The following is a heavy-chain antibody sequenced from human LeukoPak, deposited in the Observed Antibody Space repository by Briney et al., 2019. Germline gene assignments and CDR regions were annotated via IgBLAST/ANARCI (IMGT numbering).Heavy chain of an antibody. J-gene: IGHJ5*02. CDR1: GYTFTSYA. CDR2: INAGNGNT. CDR3: ARVYTDSGTNAPPDNWFDP. Sequence: ASVKVSCKASGYTFTSYAMHWVRQAPGQRLEWMGWINAGNGNTKYSQKFQGRVTITRDTSASTAYMELSGLRSENTAVYYCARVYTDSGTNAPPDNWFDPWGQGTLVTVSS. V-gene: IGHV1-3*01. D-gene: IGHD3-10*01.